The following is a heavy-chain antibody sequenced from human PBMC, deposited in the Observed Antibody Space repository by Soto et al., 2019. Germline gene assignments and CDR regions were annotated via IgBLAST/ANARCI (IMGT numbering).Heavy chain of an antibody. V-gene: IGHV1-2*02. J-gene: IGHJ4*02. D-gene: IGHD6-19*01. CDR3: VRGRGSGWYFDY. Sequence: ASVKVSCKASGYTFTGYYMHWVRQAPGQGLEWMGWINPNSGGTNYAQKFQGRVTMTRDTSISTAYMELSRLRSDDTAVYYCVRGRGSGWYFDYWGQGILVTVSS. CDR2: INPNSGGT. CDR1: GYTFTGYY.